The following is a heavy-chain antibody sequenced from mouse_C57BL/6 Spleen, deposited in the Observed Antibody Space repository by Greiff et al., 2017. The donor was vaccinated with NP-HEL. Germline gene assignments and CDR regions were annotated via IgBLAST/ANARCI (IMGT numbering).Heavy chain of an antibody. V-gene: IGHV1-74*01. D-gene: IGHD2-2*01. CDR3: AIAWLPSLNYDV. J-gene: IGHJ1*03. CDR2: IHPSDSVT. Sequence: QVQLQQSGAELVKPGASVKVSCKASGYTFTSYWMHWVKQRPGQGLEWIGRIHPSDSVTNYNRKFKVKATMTVEKSASTAYMKISSLTSEDSAVYDCAIAWLPSLNYDVWGTGTTVTVAS. CDR1: GYTFTSYW.